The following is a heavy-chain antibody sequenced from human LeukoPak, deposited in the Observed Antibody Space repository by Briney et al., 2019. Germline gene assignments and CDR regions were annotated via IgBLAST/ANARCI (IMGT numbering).Heavy chain of an antibody. Sequence: ASVKVSCKASGYTFTSYYMHWVRQAPGQGLEWMGIINPSGGSTSYAQKFQGRVTMTRDMSTSTVYMELSSLRSEDTAVYYCASRLYYYGSGSYAFDIWGQGTMVTVSS. CDR2: INPSGGST. V-gene: IGHV1-46*01. CDR1: GYTFTSYY. D-gene: IGHD3-10*01. J-gene: IGHJ3*02. CDR3: ASRLYYYGSGSYAFDI.